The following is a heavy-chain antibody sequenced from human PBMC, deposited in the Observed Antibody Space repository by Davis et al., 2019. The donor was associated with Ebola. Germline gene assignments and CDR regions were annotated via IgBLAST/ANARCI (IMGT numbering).Heavy chain of an antibody. CDR2: MNPNSGNT. V-gene: IGHV1-8*01. CDR1: GYTFIRYD. Sequence: ASVPVSCKASGYTFIRYDTNWVRQATGQGLEWMGWMNPNSGNTGYAQKFQGRVTMTRNTSISTAYMELGRLTSDDTAVYYCARGCRATVLMGEWYFDLWGRGTLVTVSS. CDR3: ARGCRATVLMGEWYFDL. J-gene: IGHJ2*01. D-gene: IGHD4-23*01.